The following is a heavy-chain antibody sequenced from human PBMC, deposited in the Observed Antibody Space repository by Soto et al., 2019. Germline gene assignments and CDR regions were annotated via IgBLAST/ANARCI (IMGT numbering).Heavy chain of an antibody. CDR3: AKVTLERDGYNYWFDP. CDR1: GGSITSGIYY. J-gene: IGHJ5*02. D-gene: IGHD5-12*01. Sequence: SETLSLTCSVSGGSITSGIYYWSWIRQYPGKGLEWIGYISYGGSTYYNPSLKSRVDISADTSKNQFSLKLTSVTAADAAVYYCAKVTLERDGYNYWFDPWGQGTLVTVSS. CDR2: ISYGGST. V-gene: IGHV4-31*03.